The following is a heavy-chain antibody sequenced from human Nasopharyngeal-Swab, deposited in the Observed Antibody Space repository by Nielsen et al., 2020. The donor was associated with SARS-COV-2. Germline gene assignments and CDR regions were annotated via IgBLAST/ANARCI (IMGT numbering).Heavy chain of an antibody. D-gene: IGHD3-10*01. CDR3: TIDVLLWFGELLPRRREEFDY. Sequence: AGSLTLSCAASGFTFSNAWMSWVRQAPGKGLEWVGRIKSKTDGGTTDYSAPVKGRFTISRDDSKNTLYLQMNSLKTEDTAVYYCTIDVLLWFGELLPRRREEFDYWGQGTLVTVSS. CDR1: GFTFSNAW. V-gene: IGHV3-15*01. CDR2: IKSKTDGGTT. J-gene: IGHJ4*02.